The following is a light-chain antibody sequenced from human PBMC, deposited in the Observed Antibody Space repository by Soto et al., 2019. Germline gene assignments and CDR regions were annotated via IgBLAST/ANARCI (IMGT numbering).Light chain of an antibody. J-gene: IGLJ3*02. CDR1: SSDVGGYNY. Sequence: QSALTQPASVSGSPGQSITISCTGTSSDVGGYNYVSWYQQHPGKAPKLMIYEVSNRPSGVSNRFSGSKSGNTASLTISGLQAEDEADYYCSSYTSSSTLHWEFGGGTKLTVL. V-gene: IGLV2-14*01. CDR2: EVS. CDR3: SSYTSSSTLHWE.